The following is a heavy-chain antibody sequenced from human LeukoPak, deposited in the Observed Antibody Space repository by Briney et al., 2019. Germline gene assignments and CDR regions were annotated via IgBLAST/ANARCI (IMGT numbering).Heavy chain of an antibody. J-gene: IGHJ4*02. CDR1: GFTFSSYA. Sequence: GGSLRLSCAASGFTFSSYAMHWVRQAPGKGLEWVSGISGSGDTTYYADSVKGRFTISRDNSKNTLYLQMNSLRVEDTAVYYCAKGHSAHGTGFDCWGQGTLVAVSS. V-gene: IGHV3-23*01. CDR3: AKGHSAHGTGFDC. D-gene: IGHD1-14*01. CDR2: ISGSGDTT.